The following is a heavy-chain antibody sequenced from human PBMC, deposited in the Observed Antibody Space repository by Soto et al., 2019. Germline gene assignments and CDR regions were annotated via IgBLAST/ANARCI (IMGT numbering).Heavy chain of an antibody. CDR3: ARLVDRNWYPFFFDY. Sequence: PSATLSLTCTVSGGSIRSHYWGWIRQPPGKGLEWIGYIYYSGSINYSPSLKSRVSISVDTSKNQVSLKVHSVTAADTAVYYCARLVDRNWYPFFFDYWGQGTQVTVSS. CDR1: GGSIRSHY. J-gene: IGHJ4*02. CDR2: IYYSGSI. D-gene: IGHD1-1*01. V-gene: IGHV4-59*11.